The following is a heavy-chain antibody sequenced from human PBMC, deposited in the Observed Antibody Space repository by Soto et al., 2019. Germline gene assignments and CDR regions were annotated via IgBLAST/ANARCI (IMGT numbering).Heavy chain of an antibody. D-gene: IGHD3-10*02. CDR1: GFTFKTHA. Sequence: QVQLVESGGGVVQPGTSLRLSCAASGFTFKTHAMHWVRQAPGKGLEWMAVIAYDGNEKFYADSVKGRFTISRDNSKNALDLQINTLRHEDTAVYYCGKDAGDYVPYYCGVVVWGQGTTVTVSS. V-gene: IGHV3-30*18. J-gene: IGHJ6*02. CDR2: IAYDGNEK. CDR3: GKDAGDYVPYYCGVVV.